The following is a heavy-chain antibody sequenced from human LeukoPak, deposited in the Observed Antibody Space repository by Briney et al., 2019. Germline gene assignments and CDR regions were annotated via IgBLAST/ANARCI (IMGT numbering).Heavy chain of an antibody. CDR3: AGMGSWATRAYDY. CDR1: GFTFTSYA. Sequence: PGGSLRLSCAASGFTFTSYAMNWVRQAPGKGLEWVSFINSGSRTIFYADSVKGRFTISRDNAKNSLYLQMNSLRDEDTAVYYCAGMGSWATRAYDYWGQGTLVTVSS. J-gene: IGHJ4*02. D-gene: IGHD3-16*01. CDR2: INSGSRTI. V-gene: IGHV3-48*02.